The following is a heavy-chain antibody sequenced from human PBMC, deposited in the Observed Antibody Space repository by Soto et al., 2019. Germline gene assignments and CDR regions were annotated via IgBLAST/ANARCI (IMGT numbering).Heavy chain of an antibody. CDR2: ISAGGGST. CDR1: GFTFSSYV. J-gene: IGHJ4*02. V-gene: IGHV3-23*01. CDR3: ARGMYRAFDY. Sequence: PGGSLRLSCAASGFTFSSYVMSWVRQAPGKGLEWVSAISAGGGSTYYADSVAGRFTISRDNSKNTVYLQMNSLRVDDTAVYYCARGMYRAFDYWGQGTVVTVSS. D-gene: IGHD1-1*01.